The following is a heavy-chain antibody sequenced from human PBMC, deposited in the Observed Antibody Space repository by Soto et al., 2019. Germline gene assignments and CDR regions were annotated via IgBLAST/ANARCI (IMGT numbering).Heavy chain of an antibody. CDR2: ISYDGSNK. V-gene: IGHV3-30-3*01. Sequence: SGGGVVQPGRSLRLSCAASGFTFSSYAMHWVRQAPGKGLEWVAVISYDGSNKYYADSVKGRFTISRDNSKNTLYLQMNSLRAEDTAVYYCARVRWLVRGYFDYWGQGTLVTVSS. J-gene: IGHJ4*02. CDR3: ARVRWLVRGYFDY. CDR1: GFTFSSYA. D-gene: IGHD6-19*01.